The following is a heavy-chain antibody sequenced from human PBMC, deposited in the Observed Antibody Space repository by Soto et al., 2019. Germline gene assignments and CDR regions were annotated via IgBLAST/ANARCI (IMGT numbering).Heavy chain of an antibody. J-gene: IGHJ4*02. CDR1: GGSFSGYY. Sequence: SETLSLTCAVYGGSFSGYYWSWIRQPPGKGLEWIEEINHSGSTNYNPSLKSRVTISVDMSKSQFSLKLSSLTAADTAVYYCARGHQGAYFDYWGRGTLVTVSS. CDR3: ARGHQGAYFDY. CDR2: INHSGST. V-gene: IGHV4-34*01. D-gene: IGHD3-16*01.